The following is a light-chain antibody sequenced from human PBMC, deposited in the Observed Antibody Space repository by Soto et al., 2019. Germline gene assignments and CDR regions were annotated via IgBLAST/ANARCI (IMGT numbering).Light chain of an antibody. J-gene: IGKJ4*01. CDR1: QSVSSSY. CDR2: GAS. Sequence: EIMMRQSPCTPSLSPGERPTLSCRAIQSVSSSYLAWYQQKPGQAPRLLIYGASTRATGVPVRFSGSGSGTEFTLTITSLQTEDFAGYYCQEYNNGRPITFGGGTKVDI. V-gene: IGKV3-15*01. CDR3: QEYNNGRPIT.